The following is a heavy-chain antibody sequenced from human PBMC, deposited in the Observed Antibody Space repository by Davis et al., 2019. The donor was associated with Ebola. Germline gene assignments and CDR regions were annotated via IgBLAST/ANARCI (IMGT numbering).Heavy chain of an antibody. D-gene: IGHD3-10*02. CDR2: VNSPSNYI. CDR1: GFTVSNNY. Sequence: GESLKISCAASGFTVSNNYMSWVRQAPGKGLEWVSSVNSPSNYIYYADSVKGRFTISRDNAKNSVYLQMNSQRAEDTAVYYCARDSGIFGDYYFDSWGQGTLVTVSS. CDR3: ARDSGIFGDYYFDS. J-gene: IGHJ4*02. V-gene: IGHV3-21*01.